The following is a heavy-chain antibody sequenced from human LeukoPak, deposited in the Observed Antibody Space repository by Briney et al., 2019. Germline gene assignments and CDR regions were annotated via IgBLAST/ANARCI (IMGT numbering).Heavy chain of an antibody. CDR2: IYSSGST. J-gene: IGHJ4*02. Sequence: GGSLRLSCAASGFTVSGNYMSWVRQAPGKGLEWVSVIYSSGSTYYADSVKGRFTISRDNSKNTLYLQMNSLRPEDTAVYYCARDRDTTVPFDYWGQGTLVTVSS. CDR1: GFTVSGNY. V-gene: IGHV3-53*01. D-gene: IGHD4-17*01. CDR3: ARDRDTTVPFDY.